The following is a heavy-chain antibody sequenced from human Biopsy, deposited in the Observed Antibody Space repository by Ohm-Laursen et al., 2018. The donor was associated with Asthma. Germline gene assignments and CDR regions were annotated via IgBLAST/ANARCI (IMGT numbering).Heavy chain of an antibody. CDR2: ISSSGSTR. V-gene: IGHV3-11*01. Sequence: SLRLSCAAPGFSFSDYYMTWMRQAPGKGLEWVASISSSGSTRYPSESLLGRYTMSRDNAQQTMNLEVRSLRAEDTAVYYCARDRPITMVRGVIITFDPWGQGTLVTVSS. D-gene: IGHD3-10*01. CDR1: GFSFSDYY. J-gene: IGHJ5*02. CDR3: ARDRPITMVRGVIITFDP.